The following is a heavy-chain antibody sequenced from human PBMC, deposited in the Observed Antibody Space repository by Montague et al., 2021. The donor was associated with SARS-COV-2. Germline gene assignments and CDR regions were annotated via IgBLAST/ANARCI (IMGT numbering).Heavy chain of an antibody. D-gene: IGHD3-22*01. CDR3: ARFPTSYYYDSKAAPATPDAFDI. CDR2: ICYSGST. CDR1: GGSISSSSYY. J-gene: IGHJ3*02. Sequence: SETLSLTCTVSGGSISSSSYYWGWIRQPPGKGLEWIGSICYSGSTYYNPSLKSRVTISVDTSKNQLSLKLSSVTAADTAVYYCARFPTSYYYDSKAAPATPDAFDIWGQGTMVTVSS. V-gene: IGHV4-39*01.